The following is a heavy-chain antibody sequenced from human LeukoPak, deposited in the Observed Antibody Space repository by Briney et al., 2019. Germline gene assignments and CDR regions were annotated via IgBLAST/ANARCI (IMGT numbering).Heavy chain of an antibody. D-gene: IGHD6-19*01. V-gene: IGHV1-2*02. J-gene: IGHJ4*02. Sequence: ASVKVSCKASGYTFTGYYMHWVRQAPGQGLEWMGWINPSSGGTNYAQKFQGRVTMTRDTSISTAYMELSRLRSDDTAVYYCARGIGWYNFDYWGQGTLVTVSS. CDR3: ARGIGWYNFDY. CDR2: INPSSGGT. CDR1: GYTFTGYY.